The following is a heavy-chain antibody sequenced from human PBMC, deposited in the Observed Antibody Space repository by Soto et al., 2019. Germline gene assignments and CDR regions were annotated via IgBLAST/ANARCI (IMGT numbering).Heavy chain of an antibody. V-gene: IGHV5-51*01. D-gene: IGHD3-10*01. CDR1: GYSFTSYW. CDR3: ARQAYYRSGRVSLMDV. J-gene: IGHJ6*02. Sequence: GESLKISCKGSGYSFTSYWIGWVRQMPGKGLEWMGIIYPGDSDTRYSPSFQGQVTISADKSIGTAYLQWSSLKASDTAMYYCARQAYYRSGRVSLMDVWGQGTMVTVSS. CDR2: IYPGDSDT.